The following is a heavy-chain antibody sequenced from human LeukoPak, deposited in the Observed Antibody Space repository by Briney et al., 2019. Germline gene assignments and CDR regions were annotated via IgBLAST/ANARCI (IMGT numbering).Heavy chain of an antibody. CDR3: ARGPAYYYDSSGYYLDY. CDR2: INRSGST. CDR1: GGSFSGYY. V-gene: IGHV4-34*01. J-gene: IGHJ4*02. D-gene: IGHD3-22*01. Sequence: SETLSLTCAVYGGSFSGYYWSWIRQPPGKGLEWIGEINRSGSTNYNPSLKSRVTISVDTSKNQFSLKLSSVTAADTAVYYCARGPAYYYDSSGYYLDYWGQGTLVTVSS.